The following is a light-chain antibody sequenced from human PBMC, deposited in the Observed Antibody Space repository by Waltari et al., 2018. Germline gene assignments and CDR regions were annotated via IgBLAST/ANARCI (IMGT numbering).Light chain of an antibody. J-gene: IGLJ3*02. Sequence: QSALTQPPSASGSPGQSVTISCTGTSSDVGGNDYVSWYRQEPGKAPKLLIYDVTKRPPGVPDRFAGSRSANAASLTVSGLQAEDEADYFCSAYTGVNSLLFGGGTKLTVL. V-gene: IGLV2-8*01. CDR3: SAYTGVNSLL. CDR2: DVT. CDR1: SSDVGGNDY.